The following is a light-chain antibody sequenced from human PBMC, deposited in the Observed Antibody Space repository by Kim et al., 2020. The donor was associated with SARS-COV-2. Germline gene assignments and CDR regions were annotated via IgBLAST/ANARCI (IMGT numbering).Light chain of an antibody. J-gene: IGLJ1*01. CDR2: QDI. V-gene: IGLV3-1*01. CDR1: KLGDKY. CDR3: QAWDSSTVV. Sequence: VSPGKTASITCSGDKLGDKYACWYQQKPGQSPVLVIYQDIKRPSGIPERFSGSNSGNTATLTISGTQAMDEADYYCQAWDSSTVVFGTGTKVTVL.